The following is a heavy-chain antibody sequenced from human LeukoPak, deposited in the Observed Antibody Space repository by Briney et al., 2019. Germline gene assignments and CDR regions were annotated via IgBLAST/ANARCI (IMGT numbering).Heavy chain of an antibody. CDR1: GGSISSGGYY. D-gene: IGHD1-26*01. J-gene: IGHJ6*02. V-gene: IGHV4-61*08. CDR3: ARGRSNYYGMDV. Sequence: SETLSLTCTVSGGSISSGGYYWSWIRQHPGKGLEWIGYIYYSGSTYYSPSLKSRVTMSVDTSKNLFSLKVSSVTAADTAVYYCARGRSNYYGMDVWGQGTTVTVSS. CDR2: IYYSGST.